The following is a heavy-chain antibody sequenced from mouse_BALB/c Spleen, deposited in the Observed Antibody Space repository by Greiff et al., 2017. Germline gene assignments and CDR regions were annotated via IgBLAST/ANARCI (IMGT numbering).Heavy chain of an antibody. Sequence: VQLKQSGPELVKPGASVKISCKASGYTFTDYNMHWVKQSHGKSLEWIGYIYPYNGGTGYNQKFKSKATLTVDNSSSTAYMLLSSLTSEDSAIYFCAIANWDRYWYFDVWGAGTTVTVSS. CDR3: AIANWDRYWYFDV. V-gene: IGHV1S29*02. J-gene: IGHJ1*01. D-gene: IGHD4-1*01. CDR2: IYPYNGGT. CDR1: GYTFTDYN.